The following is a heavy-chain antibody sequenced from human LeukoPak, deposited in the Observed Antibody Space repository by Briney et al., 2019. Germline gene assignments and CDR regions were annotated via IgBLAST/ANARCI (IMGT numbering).Heavy chain of an antibody. CDR3: ARGRAYSSGPGFDY. CDR2: MNPNSGNT. D-gene: IGHD3-22*01. V-gene: IGHV1-8*01. J-gene: IGHJ4*02. Sequence: GASVKASCKASGYTFTSNDINWVRQATGQGLEWMGWMNPNSGNTGYAQKFQGRVTMTRNTSINTAYMELSSLRSEDTALYYCARGRAYSSGPGFDYWAQGTLVTVSS. CDR1: GYTFTSND.